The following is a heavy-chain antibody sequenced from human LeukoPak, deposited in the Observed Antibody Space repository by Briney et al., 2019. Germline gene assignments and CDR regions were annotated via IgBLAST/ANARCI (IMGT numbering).Heavy chain of an antibody. D-gene: IGHD3-22*01. Sequence: PGGSLRLSCAPSGFTFSSYSMNWVRQAPGKGLEWGSYISSSSSTIYYADSVKGRFTISRDNAKNSLYLQMNSLRAEDTAVYYCARDYYDSSGYKAFDIWGQGTMVTVSS. V-gene: IGHV3-48*04. CDR1: GFTFSSYS. CDR3: ARDYYDSSGYKAFDI. J-gene: IGHJ3*02. CDR2: ISSSSSTI.